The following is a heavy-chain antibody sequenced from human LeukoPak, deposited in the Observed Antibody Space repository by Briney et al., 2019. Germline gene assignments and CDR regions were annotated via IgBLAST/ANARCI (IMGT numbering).Heavy chain of an antibody. Sequence: SETLSLTCTVSGGSISSYYWSWIRQPAGKGLEWIGRIYTSGSTNYNPSLKSRVTMSVDTSKNQFSLKLSSVTAADTAVYYCARDRLEMATIRDSLYYYMDVWGKGTTVTVSS. CDR2: IYTSGST. D-gene: IGHD5-24*01. CDR3: ARDRLEMATIRDSLYYYMDV. J-gene: IGHJ6*03. CDR1: GGSISSYY. V-gene: IGHV4-4*07.